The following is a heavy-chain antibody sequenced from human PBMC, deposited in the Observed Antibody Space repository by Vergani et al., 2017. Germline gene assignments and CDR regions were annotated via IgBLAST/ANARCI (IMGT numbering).Heavy chain of an antibody. Sequence: QVQLVQSGAEVKKPGASVKVSCKASGYTFTSYGISWVRQAPGQGLEWMGWISAYNGNTNYAQKLQGRVTMTTDTSTSTAYMGLRNLRSDDTAVYYCARDLYYDILTNLYYYYGMDVWGQGTTVTVSS. CDR1: GYTFTSYG. CDR2: ISAYNGNT. J-gene: IGHJ6*02. D-gene: IGHD3-9*01. V-gene: IGHV1-18*01. CDR3: ARDLYYDILTNLYYYYGMDV.